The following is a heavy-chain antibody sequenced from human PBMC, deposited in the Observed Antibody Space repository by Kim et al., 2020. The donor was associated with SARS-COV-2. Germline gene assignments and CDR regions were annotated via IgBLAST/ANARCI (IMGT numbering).Heavy chain of an antibody. Sequence: ASVKVSCKASGYTFTSYGISWVRQAPGQGLEWMGWISAYNGNTNYAQKLQGRVTMTTDTSTSTAYMELRSLRSDDTAVYYCARSTLRGGRVFGGVIVIPDYWGQGTLVTVSS. J-gene: IGHJ4*02. CDR3: ARSTLRGGRVFGGVIVIPDY. V-gene: IGHV1-18*04. CDR1: GYTFTSYG. CDR2: ISAYNGNT. D-gene: IGHD3-16*02.